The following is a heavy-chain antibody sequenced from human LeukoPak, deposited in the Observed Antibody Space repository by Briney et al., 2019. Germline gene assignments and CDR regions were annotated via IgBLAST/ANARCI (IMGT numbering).Heavy chain of an antibody. CDR3: ARGPYSSNWYVDY. CDR2: ISRTGNSI. CDR1: GFTLTSYE. Sequence: GGSLRLSCAASGFTLTSYEVNWVRLAPGKGLEWISYISRTGNSIYYADSVKGRFTVSRDSAKNSLYLQMNSLRAEDTAVYYCARGPYSSNWYVDYWGQGTLVTVAS. J-gene: IGHJ4*02. V-gene: IGHV3-48*03. D-gene: IGHD6-13*01.